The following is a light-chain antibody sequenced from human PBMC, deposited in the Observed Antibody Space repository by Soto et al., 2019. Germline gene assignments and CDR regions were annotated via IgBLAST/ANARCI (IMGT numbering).Light chain of an antibody. J-gene: IGLJ1*01. CDR3: ASWDDSLSGFYV. CDR1: SSNIGSNY. V-gene: IGLV1-47*01. Sequence: QSVLTQPPSASGTPGQRVTISCSGSSSNIGSNYVYWYQQLPGTDPKLLIFRNNQRPSGVPVRFSGSKSGTSAAPAISGLRSEDEADYYCASWDDSLSGFYVFGTGTKLTVL. CDR2: RNN.